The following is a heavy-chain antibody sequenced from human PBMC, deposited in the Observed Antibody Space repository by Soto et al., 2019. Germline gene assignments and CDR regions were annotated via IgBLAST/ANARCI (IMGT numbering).Heavy chain of an antibody. Sequence: SETRSLTCTVYGGSFIGDYWSGIRQPPGKGLEWIGEINHSGSTNYNPSLKSRVTISVDTSKNQFSLKLSSVAAADTAVYYCARYFIRAGYPYYMDXWDKG. V-gene: IGHV4-34*01. CDR3: ARYFIRAGYPYYMDX. J-gene: IGHJ6*03. D-gene: IGHD1-1*01. CDR2: INHSGST. CDR1: GGSFIGDY.